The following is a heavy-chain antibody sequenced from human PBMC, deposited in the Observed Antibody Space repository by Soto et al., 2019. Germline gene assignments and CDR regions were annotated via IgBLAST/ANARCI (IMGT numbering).Heavy chain of an antibody. V-gene: IGHV4-30-2*01. CDR3: ARGSGKFPFDY. D-gene: IGHD1-26*01. Sequence: PSETLSLTCAVSGGSISSGGYSWSWIRQPPGKGLEWIGYIYHSGSTYYNPSLKSRVTISVDRSKNQFSLKLSSVTAADTAVYYCARGSGKFPFDYWGQGTLVTVS. CDR1: GGSISSGGYS. J-gene: IGHJ4*02. CDR2: IYHSGST.